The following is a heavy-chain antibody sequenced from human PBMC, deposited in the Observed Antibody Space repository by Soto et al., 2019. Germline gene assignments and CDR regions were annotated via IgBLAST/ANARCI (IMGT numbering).Heavy chain of an antibody. CDR2: ISWNSGSI. J-gene: IGHJ4*02. CDR1: GFTFDDYA. V-gene: IGHV3-9*01. D-gene: IGHD3-3*01. CDR3: AKAGFWSGYYSLVDY. Sequence: SLRLSCAASGFTFDDYAMHWVRQAPGKGLEWVSGISWNSGSIGYADSVKGRFTISRDNAKNSLYLQVNSLRAEDTALYYCAKAGFWSGYYSLVDYWGQGTLVTVSS.